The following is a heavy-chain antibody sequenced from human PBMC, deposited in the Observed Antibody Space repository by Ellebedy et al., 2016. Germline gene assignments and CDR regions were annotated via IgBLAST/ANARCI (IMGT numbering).Heavy chain of an antibody. V-gene: IGHV4-59*01. CDR2: IYYSGST. CDR3: ARVRDRRDREVDY. Sequence: SETLSLTCTVSGGSISSYYWSWIRQPPGKGLEWIGYIYYSGSTNYNPSLKSRVTISLDTSQNQFSLKLTSVTAADTAVYYCARVRDRRDREVDYWGQGILVTVSS. D-gene: IGHD2-15*01. J-gene: IGHJ4*02. CDR1: GGSISSYY.